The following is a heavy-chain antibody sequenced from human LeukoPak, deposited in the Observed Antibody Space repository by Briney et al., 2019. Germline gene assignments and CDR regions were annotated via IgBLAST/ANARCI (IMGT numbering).Heavy chain of an antibody. D-gene: IGHD3-22*01. CDR2: ISFDGSNI. Sequence: GGSLRLSCAASGFTFSSYAMSWVRQAPGKGLEWVALISFDGSNIHYADSVKGRFTISRDNSKNILYLQMNSLRSDDRAVYYCSRDRDYYDNTGFYFYYATDVWGQGTAVTVSS. J-gene: IGHJ6*02. CDR3: SRDRDYYDNTGFYFYYATDV. V-gene: IGHV3-30-3*01. CDR1: GFTFSSYA.